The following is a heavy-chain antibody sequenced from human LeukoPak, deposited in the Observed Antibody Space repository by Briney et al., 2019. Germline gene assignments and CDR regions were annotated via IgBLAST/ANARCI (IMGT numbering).Heavy chain of an antibody. CDR3: AKVRWQLPNYFDY. CDR2: ISGSRGTT. Sequence: GGSLRLSCAASGFTFSSYDMSWVRQAPGKGLEWVSAISGSRGTTYYADSVKGRFTISRDNSKNMMYLQMNSLRAEDTAVYYCAKVRWQLPNYFDYWGQGTLVTVSS. J-gene: IGHJ4*02. D-gene: IGHD2-15*01. CDR1: GFTFSSYD. V-gene: IGHV3-23*01.